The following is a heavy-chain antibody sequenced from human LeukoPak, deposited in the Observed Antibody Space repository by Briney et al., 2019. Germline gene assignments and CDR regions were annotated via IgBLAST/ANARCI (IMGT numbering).Heavy chain of an antibody. CDR1: GGTFISYA. Sequence: SXKVSCKASGGTFISYAISWVRQAPGQGLEWMGGIIPIFGTANYAQKFQGRVTITADEATSTAYMELSSLRSEDTAVYYCAPGQLPRDGAFDIWGQGTMVTVSS. CDR3: APGQLPRDGAFDI. V-gene: IGHV1-69*13. J-gene: IGHJ3*02. D-gene: IGHD2-2*01. CDR2: IIPIFGTA.